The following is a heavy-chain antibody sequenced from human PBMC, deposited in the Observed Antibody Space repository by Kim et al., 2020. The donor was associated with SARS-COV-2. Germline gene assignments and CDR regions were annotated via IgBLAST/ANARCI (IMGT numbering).Heavy chain of an antibody. D-gene: IGHD6-13*01. V-gene: IGHV3-9*01. CDR2: ISWNSGSI. Sequence: GGSLRLSCAASGFTFDDYAMHWVRQAPGKGLEWVSGISWNSGSIGYADSVKGRFTISRDNAKNSLYLQMNSLRAEDTALYYCAKDKVAAAGNDAFDIWGQGRMVTVSS. CDR1: GFTFDDYA. J-gene: IGHJ3*02. CDR3: AKDKVAAAGNDAFDI.